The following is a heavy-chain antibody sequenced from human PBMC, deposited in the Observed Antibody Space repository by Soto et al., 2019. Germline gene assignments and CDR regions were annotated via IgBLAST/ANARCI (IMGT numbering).Heavy chain of an antibody. Sequence: SETLSLSCTVSGGSVSSDYYYWTWIRQPPGKGLEWIGYINYSASTNYNPSLKSRVTISVDTSKNQFSLRLSSVTAADTAVYYCVRESHDSSGYYSRWFDPWGQGTLVTVSS. CDR1: GGSVSSDYYY. CDR2: INYSAST. D-gene: IGHD3-22*01. J-gene: IGHJ5*02. V-gene: IGHV4-61*01. CDR3: VRESHDSSGYYSRWFDP.